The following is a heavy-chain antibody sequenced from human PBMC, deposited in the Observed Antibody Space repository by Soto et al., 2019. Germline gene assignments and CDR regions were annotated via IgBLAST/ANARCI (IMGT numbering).Heavy chain of an antibody. J-gene: IGHJ5*02. CDR2: INHSGST. CDR3: ARTGVAVT. CDR1: GGSFSGYY. V-gene: IGHV4-34*01. Sequence: SETLSLTCAVYGGSFSGYYWSWIRQPPGKGLEWIGEINHSGSTNYNPSLESRVTISVDTSNNQFSLKLSSVTAADTAVYYCARTGVAVTWGQGTLVTVSS. D-gene: IGHD6-19*01.